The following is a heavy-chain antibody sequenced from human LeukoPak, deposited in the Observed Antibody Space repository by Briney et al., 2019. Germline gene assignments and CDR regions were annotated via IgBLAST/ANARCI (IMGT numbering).Heavy chain of an antibody. CDR1: GGSISSGGYY. Sequence: SETLSLTCTVSGGSISSGGYYWSWIRQHPGKGLEWIGYIYYSGSTYYNPSLKSRVTISVDTSKNQFSLKLSSVTAADTAVYYCARDSGGDYGAYYYGMDVWGQGTTVTVSS. CDR2: IYYSGST. J-gene: IGHJ6*02. D-gene: IGHD4-17*01. V-gene: IGHV4-31*03. CDR3: ARDSGGDYGAYYYGMDV.